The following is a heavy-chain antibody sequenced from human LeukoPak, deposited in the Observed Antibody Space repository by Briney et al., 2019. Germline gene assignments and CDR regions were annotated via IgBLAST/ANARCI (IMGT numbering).Heavy chain of an antibody. D-gene: IGHD6-13*01. Sequence: SETLSLTCAVYGGSFSGCYWSWIRQPPGKGLEWIGEINHSGSTNYNPSLKSRVTISVDTSKNQFSLKLSSVTAADTAVYYCARSFSSSFRSPKYYYYGMDVWGKGTTVTVSS. CDR2: INHSGST. J-gene: IGHJ6*04. CDR1: GGSFSGCY. CDR3: ARSFSSSFRSPKYYYYGMDV. V-gene: IGHV4-34*01.